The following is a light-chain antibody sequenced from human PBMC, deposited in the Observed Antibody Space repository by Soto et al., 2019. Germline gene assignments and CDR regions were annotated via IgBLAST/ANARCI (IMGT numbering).Light chain of an antibody. CDR1: QSVLYTSNNKNY. Sequence: DTVMTQSPDSLAVALGERATINCKSRQSVLYTSNNKNYLAWYQQKPGQPPTLLISWAFIRESGVPDRFSGSGSGTDFTLTINSVQAEDVAVYYCQQFYTTPPYTFGQGTRLEIK. CDR3: QQFYTTPPYT. V-gene: IGKV4-1*01. CDR2: WAF. J-gene: IGKJ2*01.